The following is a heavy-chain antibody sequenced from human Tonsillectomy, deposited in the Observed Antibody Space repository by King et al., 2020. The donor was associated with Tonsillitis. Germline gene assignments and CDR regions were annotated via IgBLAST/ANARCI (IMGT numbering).Heavy chain of an antibody. J-gene: IGHJ4*02. CDR2: IWDDGSKS. Sequence: VQLVESGGGVVQPGRSLRLSCVASGFTFSTYGMYWVSQAPGKGLEWVAVIWDDGSKSYYADSVKGRFTISRDNSKNTLYLQMNSLGVEDTAVYYCASDVTPEWGQGTLVTVSS. V-gene: IGHV3-33*01. CDR1: GFTFSTYG. D-gene: IGHD4-23*01. CDR3: ASDVTPE.